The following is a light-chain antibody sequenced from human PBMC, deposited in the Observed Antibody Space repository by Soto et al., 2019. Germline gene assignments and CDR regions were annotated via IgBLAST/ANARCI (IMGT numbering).Light chain of an antibody. CDR1: QSVSSSY. J-gene: IGKJ1*01. CDR3: QQYGSPPWT. CDR2: GAS. Sequence: EIVMTQSPGTLSLSPGERATLSCRASQSVSSSYLAWYQQKPGQAPRLLIYGASSRATGIPDRFSGSGSGTDFTLTISRLEPEDFAVYDCQQYGSPPWTVGQLTKVDLK. V-gene: IGKV3-20*01.